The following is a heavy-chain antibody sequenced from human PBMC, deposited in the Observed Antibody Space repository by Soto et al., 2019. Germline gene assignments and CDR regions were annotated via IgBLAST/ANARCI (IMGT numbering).Heavy chain of an antibody. D-gene: IGHD3-10*01. J-gene: IGHJ4*02. CDR2: IYSGGYT. Sequence: EVQLVESGGGLIQPGGSLRLSCAVSGFTVSNNYMSWVRQAPGKGLEGVSVIYSGGYTAYGDSVKGRFTISRDNSKNTLFLKKNSRRAGGPAVFYWGTRPGGGGYWGQGTLVTVSS. CDR1: GFTVSNNY. V-gene: IGHV3-53*01. CDR3: GTRPGGGGY.